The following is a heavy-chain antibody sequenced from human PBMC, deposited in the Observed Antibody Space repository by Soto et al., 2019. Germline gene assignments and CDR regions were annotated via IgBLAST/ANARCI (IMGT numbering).Heavy chain of an antibody. Sequence: GGSLRLSCAASGFTFSSYAMHWVRQAPGKGLEWVAVISYDGSNKYYADSVKGRFTISRDNSKNTLYLQMNSLRAEDTAVYFCAREGIMAAAVYYFDYWGQGTLVTVSS. J-gene: IGHJ4*02. D-gene: IGHD6-13*01. CDR3: AREGIMAAAVYYFDY. CDR2: ISYDGSNK. CDR1: GFTFSSYA. V-gene: IGHV3-30*04.